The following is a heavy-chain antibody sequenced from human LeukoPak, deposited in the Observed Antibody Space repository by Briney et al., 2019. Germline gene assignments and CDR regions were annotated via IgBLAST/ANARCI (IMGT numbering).Heavy chain of an antibody. J-gene: IGHJ3*02. CDR2: IFYSGST. CDR3: ARSIGSSWQFNDGFDI. CDR1: GGSISSSSYY. D-gene: IGHD6-13*01. V-gene: IGHV4-39*01. Sequence: QTSETLSLTCTVSGGSISSSSYYWGWIRQPPGKGLEWIGSIFYSGSTYYNPSLKSRVTISVDTSKNQFSLQLSSVTAADTAVYYCARSIGSSWQFNDGFDIWGQGTMVTVSA.